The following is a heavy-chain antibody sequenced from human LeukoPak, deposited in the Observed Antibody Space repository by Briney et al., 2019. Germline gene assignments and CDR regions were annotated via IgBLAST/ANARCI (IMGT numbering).Heavy chain of an antibody. CDR3: ARQSRDGSKTRGYYFDY. Sequence: GESLKISFQVSGYIFTHYWIGWVRQMPGKGLESMGIIYPADSDTTYSPSFQGQVTTSADKSISTVYLQWSSLKASDTAMYYCARQSRDGSKTRGYYFDYWGQGTLVTVSS. V-gene: IGHV5-51*01. J-gene: IGHJ4*02. D-gene: IGHD3-10*01. CDR2: IYPADSDT. CDR1: GYIFTHYW.